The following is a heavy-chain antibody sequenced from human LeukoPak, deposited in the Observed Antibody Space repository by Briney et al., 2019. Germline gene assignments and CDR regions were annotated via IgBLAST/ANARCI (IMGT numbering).Heavy chain of an antibody. J-gene: IGHJ3*02. V-gene: IGHV4-59*01. Sequence: SETLSLTCTVSGGSISSYYWSWLRQPPGKGLEWIGYIYYSGSTNYNLSLKSRVTISVDTSKNQFSLKLSSVTAADTAVYYCARDGDSGAFDIWGQGTMVTVSS. CDR3: ARDGDSGAFDI. CDR2: IYYSGST. CDR1: GGSISSYY. D-gene: IGHD4-17*01.